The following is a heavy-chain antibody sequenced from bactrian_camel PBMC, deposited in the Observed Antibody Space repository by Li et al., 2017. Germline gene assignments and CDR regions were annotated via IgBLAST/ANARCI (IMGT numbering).Heavy chain of an antibody. Sequence: VQLVESGGDSVQAGGSLRLSCAASGYYYSHYCMAWFRQAPGKEREGVAAIDSDGSTSYADSVKGRFTISKDNAKNTLYLQLNSLKTDDTAMYYCAKDYNKYLEHWGQGTQVTVS. CDR1: GYYYSHYC. CDR3: AKDYNKYLEH. V-gene: IGHV3S1*01. J-gene: IGHJ2*01. CDR2: IDSDGST.